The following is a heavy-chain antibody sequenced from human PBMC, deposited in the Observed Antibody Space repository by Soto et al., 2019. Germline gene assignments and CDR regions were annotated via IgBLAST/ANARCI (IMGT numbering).Heavy chain of an antibody. D-gene: IGHD2-2*01. CDR2: FDPEDGET. Sequence: ASVKVSCKFSGYTLTELSMHLVRQAPGKGLEWMGGFDPEDGETIYAQKFQGRVTMTEDTSTDTAYMELSSLRSEDTAVYYCATEGLRVVVPAAKLYYGMDVWGQGTTVTVSS. CDR1: GYTLTELS. J-gene: IGHJ6*02. CDR3: ATEGLRVVVPAAKLYYGMDV. V-gene: IGHV1-24*01.